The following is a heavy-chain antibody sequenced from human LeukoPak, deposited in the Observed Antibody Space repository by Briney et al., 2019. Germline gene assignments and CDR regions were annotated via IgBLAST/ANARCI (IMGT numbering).Heavy chain of an antibody. V-gene: IGHV1-2*02. CDR2: INPNSGGT. J-gene: IGHJ4*02. D-gene: IGHD5-24*01. CDR3: ASGRSLQSRGLGFY. Sequence: ASVKVSCQASVYNFITIATSWVRQAPGQGLEWMGWINPNSGGTNYAQKFQGRVTMTRDMSISTAYMELSRLRSDDTAVYYCASGRSLQSRGLGFYWVQGTLVTVSS. CDR1: VYNFITIA.